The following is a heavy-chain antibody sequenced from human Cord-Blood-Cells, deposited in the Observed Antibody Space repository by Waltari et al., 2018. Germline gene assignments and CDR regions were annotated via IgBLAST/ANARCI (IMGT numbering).Heavy chain of an antibody. CDR3: ASYSSSAGVDY. Sequence: QVQLQQWGAGLLKPSETLSLTCAVYGGSFSGYYWSWSRQPPGKGLEWIGEINHSGSTNYNPSLKSRVTISVDTSKNQFSLKLSSVTAADTAVYYCASYSSSAGVDYWGQGTLVTVSS. CDR1: GGSFSGYY. D-gene: IGHD6-6*01. CDR2: INHSGST. J-gene: IGHJ4*02. V-gene: IGHV4-34*01.